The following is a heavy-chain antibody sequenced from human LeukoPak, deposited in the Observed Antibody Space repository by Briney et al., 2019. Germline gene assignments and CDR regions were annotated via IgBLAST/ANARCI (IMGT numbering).Heavy chain of an antibody. CDR1: GFTFSSYE. Sequence: PGGSLRLSCAASGFTFSSYEMNWVRQAPGKGLDWVSYISSSGSTIYYADSVKGRFTISRDNAKNSLYLQMNSLRAEDTAVYYCARDYGGVLNYWGQGTLVTVSS. D-gene: IGHD3-16*01. CDR2: ISSSGSTI. CDR3: ARDYGGVLNY. V-gene: IGHV3-48*03. J-gene: IGHJ4*02.